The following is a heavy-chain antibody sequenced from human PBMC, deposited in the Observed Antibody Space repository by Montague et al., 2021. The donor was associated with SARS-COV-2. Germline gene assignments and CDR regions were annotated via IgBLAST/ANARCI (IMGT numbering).Heavy chain of an antibody. J-gene: IGHJ4*02. Sequence: CAISGDSVSSNSAAWNWIRQSPSRGLEWLARTYYGSRWYSDYAVSVRSRITINPDTSKNQFSLQLNSVTPEGTAVYYCARIPVGSKYYFDFWGQGTLVTVSS. CDR3: ARIPVGSKYYFDF. CDR1: GDSVSSNSAA. V-gene: IGHV6-1*01. CDR2: TYYGSRWYS. D-gene: IGHD2-2*01.